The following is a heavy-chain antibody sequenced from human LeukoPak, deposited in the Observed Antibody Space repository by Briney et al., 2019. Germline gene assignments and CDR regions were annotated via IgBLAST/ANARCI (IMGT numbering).Heavy chain of an antibody. CDR3: ARDSGSYPLGY. D-gene: IGHD1-26*01. Sequence: PSETLSLTCTVSGGSISSDGYYWSWIRQHPGKGLEWIGYIYYSGSTYYNPSLKSRVTISVDTSKNQFSLKLSSVTAADTAVYYCARDSGSYPLGYWGQGTLVTVSS. J-gene: IGHJ4*02. CDR2: IYYSGST. CDR1: GGSISSDGYY. V-gene: IGHV4-31*03.